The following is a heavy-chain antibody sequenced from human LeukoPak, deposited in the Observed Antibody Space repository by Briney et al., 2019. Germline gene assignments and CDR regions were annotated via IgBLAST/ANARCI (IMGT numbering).Heavy chain of an antibody. CDR3: ARDSRAASVWYFDV. D-gene: IGHD6-13*01. Sequence: SGTLSLTCTVSGDSISTYYWSWIRQPAGKGLEWIGRVYISGYTNYNPSLKSRVTMSTDTSKNQFSLSLTSVTAADTAVYYCARDSRAASVWYFDVWGRGTLVTVSS. V-gene: IGHV4-4*07. CDR2: VYISGYT. CDR1: GDSISTYY. J-gene: IGHJ2*01.